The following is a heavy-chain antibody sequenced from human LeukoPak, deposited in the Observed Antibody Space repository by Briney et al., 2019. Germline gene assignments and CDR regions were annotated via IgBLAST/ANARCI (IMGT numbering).Heavy chain of an antibody. CDR1: GGSISSSSYY. J-gene: IGHJ4*02. V-gene: IGHV4-39*07. CDR2: ICYNGST. Sequence: SETLSLTCTVSGGSISSSSYYWGWIRQPPGKGLEWIGSICYNGSTYYSPSLKSRVTISVDTSKNQFSLKLSSVTTADTAVYYCASGRGDFDYWGQGTLVTVSS. CDR3: ASGRGDFDY.